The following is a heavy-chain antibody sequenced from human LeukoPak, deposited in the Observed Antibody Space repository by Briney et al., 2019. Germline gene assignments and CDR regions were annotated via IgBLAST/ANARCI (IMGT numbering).Heavy chain of an antibody. D-gene: IGHD3-22*01. V-gene: IGHV1-2*02. CDR3: ARIPLYYYDSSGYSPIFDY. CDR1: GYTFTGYY. Sequence: ASVTVSCKASGYTFTGYYMHWVRQAPGQGLEWMGCINPNSGGTNYAQKFQGRVTMTRDTSISTAYMELSRLRSDDTAVYYCARIPLYYYDSSGYSPIFDYWGQGTLVTGSS. J-gene: IGHJ4*02. CDR2: INPNSGGT.